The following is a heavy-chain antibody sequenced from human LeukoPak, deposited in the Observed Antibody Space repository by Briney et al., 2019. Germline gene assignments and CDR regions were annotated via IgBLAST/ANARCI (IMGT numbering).Heavy chain of an antibody. CDR3: ARPGSDYGDYNYYFDS. D-gene: IGHD4-17*01. CDR1: GYSFTKYL. J-gene: IGHJ4*02. CDR2: IYPGASDT. Sequence: GESLKISCQGSGYSFTKYLIALGRQTPGKGLEWIGIIYPGASDTRYSTSFHGQVTISADKSISTAYLQWSRLKASDTAIYYCARPGSDYGDYNYYFDSWGQGALVTVSS. V-gene: IGHV5-51*01.